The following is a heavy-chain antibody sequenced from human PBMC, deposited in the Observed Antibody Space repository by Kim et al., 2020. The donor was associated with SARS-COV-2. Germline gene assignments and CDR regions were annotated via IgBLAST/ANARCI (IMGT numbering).Heavy chain of an antibody. CDR1: GFTFSSYA. CDR2: ISYDGSNK. Sequence: GGSLRLSCAASGFTFSSYAMHWVRQAPGKGLEWVAVISYDGSNKYYADSVKGRFTISRDNSKNTLYLQMDSLRAEDTAVYYCASWRAAAGIIDYWGQGTLVTLSS. D-gene: IGHD6-13*01. CDR3: ASWRAAAGIIDY. J-gene: IGHJ4*02. V-gene: IGHV3-30*04.